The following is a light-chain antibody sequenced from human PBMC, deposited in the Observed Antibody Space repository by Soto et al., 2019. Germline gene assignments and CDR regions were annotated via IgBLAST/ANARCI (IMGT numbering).Light chain of an antibody. Sequence: QSALTQPASVSGFPGQSITISCTVGSYNFVSWYQQHPGKAPKVLIYEVSKRPSGVSDRFSGSKSGNTASLTISGLQAEDEADYYCCSDAGRSTYVFGTGTKVTVL. CDR2: EVS. V-gene: IGLV2-23*02. CDR1: GSYNF. J-gene: IGLJ1*01. CDR3: CSDAGRSTYV.